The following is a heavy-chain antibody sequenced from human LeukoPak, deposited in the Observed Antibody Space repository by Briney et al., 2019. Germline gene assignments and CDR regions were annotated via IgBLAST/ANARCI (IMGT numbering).Heavy chain of an antibody. CDR3: ARETGATQPPMN. D-gene: IGHD1-26*01. J-gene: IGHJ4*02. CDR2: ISAYNGNT. V-gene: IGHV1-18*01. CDR1: GYTFTSYD. Sequence: ASVKVTCKASGYTFTSYDISWVRQAPGQGLEWMGWISAYNGNTNYAQKFQGRVTMTTDTSTSTAYMELRSLRSDDTAVYYCARETGATQPPMNWGQGTLVTVSS.